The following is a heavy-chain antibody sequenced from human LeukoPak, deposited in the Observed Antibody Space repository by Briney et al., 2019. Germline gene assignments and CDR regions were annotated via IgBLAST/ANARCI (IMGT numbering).Heavy chain of an antibody. J-gene: IGHJ4*02. Sequence: PGGSLRLSCAASGFTFSNFWMNWVRQAPGKGLEWVANIKEDGSEKYYVDSVKGRFTISRDNAKNSLYLQMNSLRAEDTAVYYCARLQYSSSDFDYWGQGTLVTVSS. CDR3: ARLQYSSSDFDY. CDR1: GFTFSNFW. V-gene: IGHV3-7*01. D-gene: IGHD6-6*01. CDR2: IKEDGSEK.